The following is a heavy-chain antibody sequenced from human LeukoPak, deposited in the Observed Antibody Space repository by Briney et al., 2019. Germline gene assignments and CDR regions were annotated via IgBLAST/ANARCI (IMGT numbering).Heavy chain of an antibody. CDR1: GGSFSSYT. V-gene: IGHV1-69*08. D-gene: IGHD3-10*01. CDR2: IIPFPGRA. CDR3: AREFVQYYYGSGSLDY. J-gene: IGHJ4*02. Sequence: RASVKVSCRASGGSFSSYTISWVRQAPGQGLEWMGRIIPFPGRANYAQKSHGRVTITADKSTSTAHMELTSLRSEGTAVYYCAREFVQYYYGSGSLDYWGQGTLVTVSS.